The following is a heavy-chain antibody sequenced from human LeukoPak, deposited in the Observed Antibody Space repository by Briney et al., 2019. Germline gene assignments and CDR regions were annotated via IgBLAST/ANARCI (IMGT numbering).Heavy chain of an antibody. D-gene: IGHD3-22*01. CDR1: GGSISSGGYS. J-gene: IGHJ6*02. CDR2: IYHSGST. Sequence: SETLSLTCAVSGGSISSGGYSWSWIRQPPGKGLEWIGYIYHSGSTYYNPSLKSRVTISVDRSKNQFSLKLSSVTAADTAVYYCARASDSSGYYSGMDVWGQGTPVTVSS. V-gene: IGHV4-30-2*01. CDR3: ARASDSSGYYSGMDV.